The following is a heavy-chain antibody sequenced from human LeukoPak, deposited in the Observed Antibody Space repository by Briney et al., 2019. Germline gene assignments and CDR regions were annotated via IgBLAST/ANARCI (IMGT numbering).Heavy chain of an antibody. Sequence: SETLSLTCAVYGGSFSGYYWSWIRQPPWKGLEWIGEINHSGSTYYNPSLKGRVTISVDTSKNQFSLKLSSVTAADTAVYYCASQSPYGDLIFDYWGQGTLVTVSS. CDR3: ASQSPYGDLIFDY. J-gene: IGHJ4*02. V-gene: IGHV4-34*09. CDR1: GGSFSGYY. D-gene: IGHD4-17*01. CDR2: INHSGST.